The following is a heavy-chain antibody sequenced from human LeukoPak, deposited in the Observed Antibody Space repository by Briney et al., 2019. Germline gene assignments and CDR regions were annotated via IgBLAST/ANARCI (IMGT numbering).Heavy chain of an antibody. CDR1: GFTFSNYW. CDR3: ARDPTIFGVVIVPDY. J-gene: IGHJ4*02. Sequence: PGGSLRLSCAASGFTFSNYWMSWVRQAPGKGLEWVANIKQDGSEKYYVDSVKGRFTISRDNAKNSLYLQMNSLRAEDTAVCYCARDPTIFGVVIVPDYWGQGTLVTVSS. V-gene: IGHV3-7*01. CDR2: IKQDGSEK. D-gene: IGHD3-3*01.